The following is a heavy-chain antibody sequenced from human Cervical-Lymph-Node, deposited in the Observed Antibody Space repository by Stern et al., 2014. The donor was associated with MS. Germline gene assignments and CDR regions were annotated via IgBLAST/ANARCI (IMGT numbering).Heavy chain of an antibody. V-gene: IGHV4-59*01. CDR3: ARGGSSSPPFDY. Sequence: QVQLQESGPGLVKPSETLSLTCTVSGGSISYYYWSWIRQPPGKGLDWIGYIYYSGSTNYNHSLKSRVTISVDTSKNQFSLKLSSVTAADTAVYYCARGGSSSPPFDYWGQGTLVTVSS. CDR1: GGSISYYY. CDR2: IYYSGST. D-gene: IGHD6-6*01. J-gene: IGHJ4*02.